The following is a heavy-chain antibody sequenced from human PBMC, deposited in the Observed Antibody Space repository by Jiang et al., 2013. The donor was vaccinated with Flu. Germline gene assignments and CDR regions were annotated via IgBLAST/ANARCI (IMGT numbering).Heavy chain of an antibody. D-gene: IGHD3-22*01. V-gene: IGHV6-1*01. CDR1: GDSVSSDSAA. CDR3: ARGYHYDSSFDY. CDR2: TYYRSKWYN. Sequence: SQTLSLTCAISGDSVSSDSAAWNWIRQSPSRGLEWLGRTYYRSKWYNDYAESLKSRITINPDTSKNQFSLQMNSVTPEDTAVYYCARGYHYDSSFDYWGQGILVTVSS. J-gene: IGHJ4*02.